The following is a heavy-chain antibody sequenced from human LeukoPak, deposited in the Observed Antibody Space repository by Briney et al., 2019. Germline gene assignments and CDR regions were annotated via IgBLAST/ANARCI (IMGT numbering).Heavy chain of an antibody. CDR3: ARGWDSSGWYGFHWFDP. CDR1: GYTFTSHD. CDR2: MNPNSGNT. J-gene: IGHJ5*02. Sequence: ASVKVSCKASGYTFTSHDINWVRQATGQGLEWMGWMNPNSGNTGYAQKFQGRVTMTRNTSISTAYMELSSLRSEDTAVYYCARGWDSSGWYGFHWFDPWGQGTLVTVSS. V-gene: IGHV1-8*01. D-gene: IGHD6-19*01.